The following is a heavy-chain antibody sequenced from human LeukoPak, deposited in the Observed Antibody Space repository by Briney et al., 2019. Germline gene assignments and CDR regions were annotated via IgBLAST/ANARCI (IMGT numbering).Heavy chain of an antibody. CDR3: ARVYCSSTSCYDY. CDR2: IKEDGSDK. V-gene: IGHV3-7*03. J-gene: IGHJ4*02. D-gene: IGHD2-2*01. CDR1: GFIFSSYW. Sequence: PGGSLRLSCAASGFIFSSYWMAWVRQAPGRGLEWVANIKEDGSDKNYVDSVRGRFTISRDNAKNSLYLQMNSLRAEDTALYYCARVYCSSTSCYDYWGQGTPVTVSS.